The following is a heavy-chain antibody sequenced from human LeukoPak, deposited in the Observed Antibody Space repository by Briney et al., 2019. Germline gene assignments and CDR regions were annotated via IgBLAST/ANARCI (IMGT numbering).Heavy chain of an antibody. Sequence: PGGSLRLSCAASGFTFSSYAMSWVRQAPGKGLEWVSVIYSGGSTYYADSVKGRFTISRDNSKNTLYLQMNSLRDEDTAVYYCARDRYCSSTSCYAGGGIYYYYYGMDVWGQGTTVTVSS. CDR3: ARDRYCSSTSCYAGGGIYYYYYGMDV. V-gene: IGHV3-66*01. D-gene: IGHD2-2*01. CDR1: GFTFSSYA. J-gene: IGHJ6*02. CDR2: IYSGGST.